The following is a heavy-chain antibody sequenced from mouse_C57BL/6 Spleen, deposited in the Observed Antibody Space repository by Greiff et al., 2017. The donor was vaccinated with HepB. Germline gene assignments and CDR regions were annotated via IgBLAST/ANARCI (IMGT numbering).Heavy chain of an antibody. D-gene: IGHD2-4*01. Sequence: VKLMESGPGLVAPSQSLSITCTVSGFSLTSYGVDWVRQSPGKGLEWLGVIWGVGSTNYNSALKSRLSISKDNSKSQVFLKMNSLQTDDTAMYYCASGYYDYERFAYWGQGTLVTVSA. CDR3: ASGYYDYERFAY. CDR1: GFSLTSYG. J-gene: IGHJ3*01. CDR2: IWGVGST. V-gene: IGHV2-6*01.